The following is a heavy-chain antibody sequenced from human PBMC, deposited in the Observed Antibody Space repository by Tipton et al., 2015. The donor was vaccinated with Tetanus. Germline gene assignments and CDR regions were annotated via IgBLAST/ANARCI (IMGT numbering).Heavy chain of an antibody. CDR3: AREESGGGFDY. Sequence: SLRLSCATSGFTFSSHAMNWVRQAPGKGLEWVSSISTTGPSTFYAASVKGRFTISRDNAQSSLFLQMNSLKAEDTALYYCAREESGGGFDYWGQGTLVTVSS. D-gene: IGHD3-16*01. CDR1: GFTFSSHA. J-gene: IGHJ4*02. CDR2: ISTTGPST. V-gene: IGHV3-21*01.